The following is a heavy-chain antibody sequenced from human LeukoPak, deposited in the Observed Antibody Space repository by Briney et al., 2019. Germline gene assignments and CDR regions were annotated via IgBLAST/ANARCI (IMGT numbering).Heavy chain of an antibody. J-gene: IGHJ4*02. Sequence: ASVKVSCKTSGDMFISNYIFWVRPAPGQGLEWVGWINPTNGDTDSAEKVKGRVTLTRDTAPTTAYLELSHLRSDDKAVYYCAFGTLRGLKYWGQGSLVTVSS. D-gene: IGHD3-10*01. CDR3: AFGTLRGLKY. CDR1: GDMFISNY. CDR2: INPTNGDT. V-gene: IGHV1-2*02.